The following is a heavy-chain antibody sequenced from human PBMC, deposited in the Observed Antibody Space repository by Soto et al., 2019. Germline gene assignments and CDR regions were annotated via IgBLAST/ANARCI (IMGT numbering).Heavy chain of an antibody. V-gene: IGHV4-34*01. Sequence: SETLSLTCAVYGGSFSGYYWSWILQPPWKGLEWIGEINHSGSTNYNPSLKSRVTISVDTSKNQFSLKLSSVTAADTAVYYCARRKNGITMVRGVIIKSSYFDYWGQGTLVTVSS. CDR2: INHSGST. D-gene: IGHD3-10*01. CDR1: GGSFSGYY. CDR3: ARRKNGITMVRGVIIKSSYFDY. J-gene: IGHJ4*02.